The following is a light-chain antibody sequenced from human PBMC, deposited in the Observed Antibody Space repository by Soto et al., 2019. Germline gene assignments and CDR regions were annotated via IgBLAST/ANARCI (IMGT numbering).Light chain of an antibody. J-gene: IGLJ2*01. CDR3: GTWDSSLSAEV. CDR2: ENN. V-gene: IGLV1-51*02. CDR1: SSNIGNNY. Sequence: QSVLTQPPSVSAAPGQKVTISGSGSSSNIGNNYVSWYQQLPGTAPKLLIYENNKRPSGIPDRFSGSKSGTSATLGITGLQTGDEADYYCGTWDSSLSAEVFGGGTKLTVL.